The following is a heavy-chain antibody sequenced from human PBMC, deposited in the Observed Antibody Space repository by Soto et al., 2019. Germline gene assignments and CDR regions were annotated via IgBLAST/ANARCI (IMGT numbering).Heavy chain of an antibody. Sequence: QVQLVESGGGVVQPGRSLRLSCAASGFTFSNYGMHWVRQAPGKGLEWVAVISYHGRDKYYADSVKGRFTISRDNSKNTLYLGMNSLRAEDTAVYYCAKDHLMTTVTTVGYWGQGTLVTVSS. J-gene: IGHJ4*02. D-gene: IGHD4-17*01. V-gene: IGHV3-30*18. CDR2: ISYHGRDK. CDR1: GFTFSNYG. CDR3: AKDHLMTTVTTVGY.